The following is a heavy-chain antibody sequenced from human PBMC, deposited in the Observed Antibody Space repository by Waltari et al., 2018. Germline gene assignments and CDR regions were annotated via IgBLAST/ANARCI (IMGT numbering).Heavy chain of an antibody. D-gene: IGHD3-22*01. CDR1: GGSISSYY. V-gene: IGHV4-59*01. Sequence: QVQLQESGPGLVKPSETLSLTCTVSGGSISSYYWSWIRQPPGKGLEWIGYIYYSGSTNYNPSLKSRVTISVDTSKNQFSLKLSSVTAADTAVYYCARANYYDSSGYYWVQGYYYYMDVWGKGTTVTISS. J-gene: IGHJ6*03. CDR3: ARANYYDSSGYYWVQGYYYYMDV. CDR2: IYYSGST.